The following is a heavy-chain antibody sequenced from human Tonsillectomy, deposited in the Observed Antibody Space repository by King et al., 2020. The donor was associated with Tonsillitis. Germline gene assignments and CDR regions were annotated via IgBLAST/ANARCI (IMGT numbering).Heavy chain of an antibody. V-gene: IGHV3-30*02. J-gene: IGHJ4*02. CDR1: GFTFSSYG. D-gene: IGHD3-3*01. Sequence: QLVQSGGGVVQPGGSLRLSCAASGFTFSSYGMHWVRQAPGKGLEWVAFIRYDGSNKYYADSVKGRFTISRDNSKNTLYLQMNSLRAEDTAVYYCAKDAQIYDFWSGYYQTGGYYFDYWGQGTLVTVSS. CDR3: AKDAQIYDFWSGYYQTGGYYFDY. CDR2: IRYDGSNK.